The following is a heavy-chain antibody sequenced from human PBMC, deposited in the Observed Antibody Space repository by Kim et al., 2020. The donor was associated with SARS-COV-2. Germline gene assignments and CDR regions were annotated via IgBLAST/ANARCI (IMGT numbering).Heavy chain of an antibody. Sequence: ADSVKGRFTISRDNAKKSIYLQMNSLRDEDTAVYYCARAPYYGSGSYFDYWGQGTLVTVSS. CDR3: ARAPYYGSGSYFDY. V-gene: IGHV3-48*02. J-gene: IGHJ4*02. D-gene: IGHD3-10*01.